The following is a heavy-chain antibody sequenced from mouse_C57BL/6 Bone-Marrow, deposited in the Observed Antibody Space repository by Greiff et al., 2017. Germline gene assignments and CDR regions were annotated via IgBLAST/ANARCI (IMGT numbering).Heavy chain of an antibody. D-gene: IGHD3-2*02. CDR3: ALLDSSGYVGAMDY. J-gene: IGHJ4*01. Sequence: EVKVVESGGGLVQPGGSLKLSCAASGFTFSDYYMYWVRQTPEKRLEWVAYISNGGGSTYYPDTVKGRFTISRDNAKNTLYLQMSRLKSEDTAMYYCALLDSSGYVGAMDYWGQGTSVTVSS. V-gene: IGHV5-12*01. CDR2: ISNGGGST. CDR1: GFTFSDYY.